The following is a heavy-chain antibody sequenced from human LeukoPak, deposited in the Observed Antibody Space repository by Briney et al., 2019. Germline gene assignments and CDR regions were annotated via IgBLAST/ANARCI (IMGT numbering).Heavy chain of an antibody. Sequence: ASVEVSCKASGYTFSNYYIHWVRQAPGQGLEWMGIINPSGGSTSYAQKFQGRVTMTRDTSTSTVYMELSSLTSEDTAVYYCARQLPGAAFDIWGQGTMVTVSS. V-gene: IGHV1-46*01. CDR3: ARQLPGAAFDI. CDR2: INPSGGST. D-gene: IGHD6-6*01. CDR1: GYTFSNYY. J-gene: IGHJ3*02.